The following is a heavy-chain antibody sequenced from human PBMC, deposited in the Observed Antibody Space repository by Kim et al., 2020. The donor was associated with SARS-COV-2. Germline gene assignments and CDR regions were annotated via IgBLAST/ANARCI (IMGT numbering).Heavy chain of an antibody. D-gene: IGHD3-10*01. J-gene: IGHJ4*02. CDR2: IHHSGST. Sequence: SETLSLTCHVSGGSMNNYYWNWIRQSPGKGLEWLGYIHHSGSTNYNPSLNNRVTISMDTSKKQFFLNVNSVTAADTAVYYCSRGAIWFGDFDYWGLG. CDR1: GGSMNNYY. CDR3: SRGAIWFGDFDY. V-gene: IGHV4-59*01.